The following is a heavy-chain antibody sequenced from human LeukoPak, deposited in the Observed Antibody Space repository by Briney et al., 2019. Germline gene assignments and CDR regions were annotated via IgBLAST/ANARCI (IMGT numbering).Heavy chain of an antibody. CDR2: ISSSGNTI. J-gene: IGHJ4*02. CDR1: GFTFSSYE. D-gene: IGHD4-23*01. V-gene: IGHV3-48*03. CDR3: ARTVARIDY. Sequence: GGSLRLSCAASGFTFSSYEMNWVRQAPGKGLEWVSHISSSGNTIYYTDSVKGRFTISRDNSKNLLYLQMNSLKAEDTAIYYCARTVARIDYWGQGTLVAVSS.